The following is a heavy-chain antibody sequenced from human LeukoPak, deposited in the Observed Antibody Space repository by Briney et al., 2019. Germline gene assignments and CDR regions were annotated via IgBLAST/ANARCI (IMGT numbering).Heavy chain of an antibody. CDR3: AREGYYYDSSGPMDS. V-gene: IGHV4-31*03. CDR2: IHYSGST. CDR1: GVSITSGGNY. D-gene: IGHD3-22*01. Sequence: SETLSLTCTVSGVSITSGGNYWSWIRQRPGKGLEWIGYIHYSGSTYYNPSLKSRITISVDTSKNQFSLKLNSVTAADTAVYYCAREGYYYDSSGPMDSWGQGTLVTVSS. J-gene: IGHJ4*02.